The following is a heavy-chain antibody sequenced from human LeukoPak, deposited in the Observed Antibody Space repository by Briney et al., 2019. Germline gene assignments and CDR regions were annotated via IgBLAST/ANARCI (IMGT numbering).Heavy chain of an antibody. CDR3: ARDDSCGLYTIDF. V-gene: IGHV3-48*03. Sequence: PGGSLRLSCAASGFTFSSYEMNWVRQAPGEGLEWISYITRSGSTIFYADSVKGRFTISRDNAKNLLYLQMNSLRAEDTAVYYCARDDSCGLYTIDFWGQGTLVTVSS. CDR2: ITRSGSTI. J-gene: IGHJ4*02. D-gene: IGHD6-19*01. CDR1: GFTFSSYE.